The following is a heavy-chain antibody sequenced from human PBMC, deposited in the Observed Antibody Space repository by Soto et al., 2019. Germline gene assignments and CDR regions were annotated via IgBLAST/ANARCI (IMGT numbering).Heavy chain of an antibody. D-gene: IGHD1-7*01. CDR2: VFYTGRA. J-gene: IGHJ1*01. CDR3: ARGGTSSRRAVAGYFQY. V-gene: IGHV4-59*01. Sequence: SETLSLTCTVSGGSLGSYYWSWIRQPPGKGLEWIGYVFYTGRANYNASLKSRVTISVDTSKTQFSLKLSSVTAADTAVYYCARGGTSSRRAVAGYFQYWGQGTQVTVSS. CDR1: GGSLGSYY.